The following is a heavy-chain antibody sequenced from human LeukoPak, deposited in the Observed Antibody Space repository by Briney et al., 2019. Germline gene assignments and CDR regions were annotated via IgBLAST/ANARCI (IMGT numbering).Heavy chain of an antibody. Sequence: PSETLSLTCTVSGGSISSYYWSWIRQPPGKGLEWIGYIYYSGSTNYNPSLKSRVTISVDTSKNQFSLKLSSVTAADTAVYYCARVPYYGGNRPFYYYYYYMDVWGKGTTVTVSS. J-gene: IGHJ6*03. V-gene: IGHV4-59*01. CDR2: IYYSGST. D-gene: IGHD4-23*01. CDR1: GGSISSYY. CDR3: ARVPYYGGNRPFYYYYYYMDV.